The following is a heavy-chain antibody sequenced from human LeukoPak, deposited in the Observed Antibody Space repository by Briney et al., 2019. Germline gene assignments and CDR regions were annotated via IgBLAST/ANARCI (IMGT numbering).Heavy chain of an antibody. CDR1: GGSISSYY. J-gene: IGHJ4*02. D-gene: IGHD2-8*01. CDR2: IYYSGST. V-gene: IGHV4-59*01. Sequence: SETLSLTCTVSGGSISSYYWSWIRQPPGKGLEWIGYIYYSGSTNYNPSLKSRVTISVDTSKNQFSLKLSSVTAADTAVYYYARYPYEGYFDYWGQGTPVTVSS. CDR3: ARYPYEGYFDY.